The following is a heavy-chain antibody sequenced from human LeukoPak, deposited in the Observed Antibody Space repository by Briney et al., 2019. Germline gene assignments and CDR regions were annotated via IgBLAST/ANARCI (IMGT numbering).Heavy chain of an antibody. Sequence: SETLSLTCTVSGGSIRDYYWNWIRQPAGKALEWIGRIYSNGMTDYNPSLRSRVTISVDTSKNQLSLKLSSVTAADTAVYYCARRNYYDTSAYYYEDYWGQGTLVTVSS. CDR3: ARRNYYDTSAYYYEDY. J-gene: IGHJ4*02. D-gene: IGHD3-22*01. V-gene: IGHV4-4*07. CDR1: GGSIRDYY. CDR2: IYSNGMT.